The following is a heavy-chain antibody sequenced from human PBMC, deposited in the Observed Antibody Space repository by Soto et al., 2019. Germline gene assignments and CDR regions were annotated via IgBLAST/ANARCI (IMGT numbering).Heavy chain of an antibody. V-gene: IGHV1-8*01. CDR1: GYTFSNHE. CDR3: ARGYSSGWLAY. J-gene: IGHJ4*02. D-gene: IGHD6-19*01. Sequence: QVQLVQSGAEVKKPGASVKVSCKASGYTFSNHEIHWVRQATGQGLEWMGWMNPNSGDTGYTQKFQDRVIMTSTISISTAYMELSSLTSEDTAVYYCARGYSSGWLAYWGQGTLVTVSS. CDR2: MNPNSGDT.